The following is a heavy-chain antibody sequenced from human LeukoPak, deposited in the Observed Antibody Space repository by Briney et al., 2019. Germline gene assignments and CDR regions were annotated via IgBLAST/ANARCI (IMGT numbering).Heavy chain of an antibody. CDR3: ARGRDGGSYFYYYYGMDV. D-gene: IGHD1-26*01. CDR2: INHSGST. Sequence: SETLSLTCAVYGGSFSGYYWSWIRQAPGKGLEWIGEINHSGSTNYNPSLKSRVTISVDTSKNQFSLKLSSVTAADTAVYYCARGRDGGSYFYYYYGMDVWGQGTTVTVSS. V-gene: IGHV4-34*01. J-gene: IGHJ6*02. CDR1: GGSFSGYY.